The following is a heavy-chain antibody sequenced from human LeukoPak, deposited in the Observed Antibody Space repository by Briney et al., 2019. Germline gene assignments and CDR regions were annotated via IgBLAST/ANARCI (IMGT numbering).Heavy chain of an antibody. CDR2: IYYSGST. CDR3: ARAPRYCSSTSCPSPRYFDL. J-gene: IGHJ2*01. V-gene: IGHV4-39*07. CDR1: GGSISSSSYY. D-gene: IGHD2-2*01. Sequence: SETLSITCTVSGGSISSSSYYWGWIRQPPGKGLEWIGSIYYSGSTYYNPSLKSRVTISVDTSKNQFSLKLSSVTAADTAVYYCARAPRYCSSTSCPSPRYFDLWGRGTLVTVSS.